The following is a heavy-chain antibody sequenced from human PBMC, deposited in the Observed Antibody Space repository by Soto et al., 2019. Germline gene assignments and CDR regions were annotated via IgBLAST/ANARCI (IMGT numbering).Heavy chain of an antibody. Sequence: GWSLRLSCASSGFTFISYAMSWVRQAPGKGLEWVSAISGSGGSTYYADSVKGRFTISRDNSKNTLYLQMNSLRAEDTAVYYCAKAPTLRATAFDYWGQGTLVTVSS. D-gene: IGHD1-26*01. V-gene: IGHV3-23*01. CDR2: ISGSGGST. CDR3: AKAPTLRATAFDY. J-gene: IGHJ4*02. CDR1: GFTFISYA.